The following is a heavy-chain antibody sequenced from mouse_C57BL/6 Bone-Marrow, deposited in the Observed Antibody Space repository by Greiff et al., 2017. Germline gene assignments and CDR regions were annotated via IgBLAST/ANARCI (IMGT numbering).Heavy chain of an antibody. CDR2: LDPEDGET. J-gene: IGHJ2*01. Sequence: VKLQQSGAELVKPGASVKLSCTASGFNIKDYYIHWVKQRTEQGLEWIGRLDPEDGETKYAPKFQEKATITADTSSNTAYLQISSLTSEDTAVYYCTRSLIYYGTNYWGQGTTLTVSS. D-gene: IGHD1-1*01. V-gene: IGHV14-2*01. CDR3: TRSLIYYGTNY. CDR1: GFNIKDYY.